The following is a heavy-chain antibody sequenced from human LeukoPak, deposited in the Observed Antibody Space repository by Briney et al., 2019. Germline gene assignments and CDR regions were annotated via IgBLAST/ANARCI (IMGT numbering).Heavy chain of an antibody. D-gene: IGHD3-9*01. Sequence: GESLKISVKGSGYSLTSYWIGWVGQMPGKGLEWLGVIYPGDSDTRYSTSFQGQVTISADKSISTAYLQWRSLKASDTAMYYCARIGVLRYFDYPFDYWGQGTLVTVSS. CDR1: GYSLTSYW. J-gene: IGHJ4*02. CDR2: IYPGDSDT. CDR3: ARIGVLRYFDYPFDY. V-gene: IGHV5-51*01.